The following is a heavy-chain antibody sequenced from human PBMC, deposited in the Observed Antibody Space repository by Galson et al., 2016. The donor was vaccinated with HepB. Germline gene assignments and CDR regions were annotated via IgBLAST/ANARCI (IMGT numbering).Heavy chain of an antibody. D-gene: IGHD6-19*01. CDR2: IIPSGGGT. CDR3: ARGGHYSSGWYDAFDI. Sequence: SVKVSCKASGYTFTNYYLHWVRQAPGQGLEWMGVIIPSGGGTSYAQRFQGRVNLTRDTPTNTVYMDLSSLRSEDTAVYYCARGGHYSSGWYDAFDIWGQGTMVTVSS. CDR1: GYTFTNYY. J-gene: IGHJ3*02. V-gene: IGHV1-46*01.